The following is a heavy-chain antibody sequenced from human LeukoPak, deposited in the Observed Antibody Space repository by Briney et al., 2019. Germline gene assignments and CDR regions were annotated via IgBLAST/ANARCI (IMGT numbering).Heavy chain of an antibody. J-gene: IGHJ5*02. CDR2: IIPIFGTA. CDR1: GGTFSSYA. D-gene: IGHD3-3*01. V-gene: IGHV1-69*01. CDR3: ARHGVRFLEWLYGLDP. Sequence: GSSVKVSCKXSGGTFSSYAISWVRQAPGQGLEWMGGIIPIFGTANYAQKFQGRVTITADESTSTAYMELSSLRSEDTAVYYCARHGVRFLEWLYGLDPWGQGTLVTVSS.